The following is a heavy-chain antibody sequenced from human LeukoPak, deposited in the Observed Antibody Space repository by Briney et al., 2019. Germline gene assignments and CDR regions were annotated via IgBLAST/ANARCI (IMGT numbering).Heavy chain of an antibody. Sequence: ASVKVSCKASGYTFTSYDINWVRQATGQGLEWMGWMNPNSGNTGYAQKFQGRVTITRNTSISTAYMELSSLRSEDTAVYYCARGLSSWYYSLNDYWGQGTLVTVSS. D-gene: IGHD6-13*01. CDR2: MNPNSGNT. CDR3: ARGLSSWYYSLNDY. CDR1: GYTFTSYD. V-gene: IGHV1-8*01. J-gene: IGHJ4*02.